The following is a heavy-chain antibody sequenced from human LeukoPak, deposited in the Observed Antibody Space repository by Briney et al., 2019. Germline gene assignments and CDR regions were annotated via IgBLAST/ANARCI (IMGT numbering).Heavy chain of an antibody. CDR1: GFTFSRYW. CDR3: ATGNYYDSRGYYTFGH. Sequence: GGSLRLSCAASGFTFSRYWMHWVRQAPGKGLVWVSRINGDGSSTSYADSVKGGFTISRDNAKNTLYLQMNSLRAEDTAVYYCATGNYYDSRGYYTFGHWGQGTLVTVSS. CDR2: INGDGSST. D-gene: IGHD3-22*01. J-gene: IGHJ1*01. V-gene: IGHV3-74*01.